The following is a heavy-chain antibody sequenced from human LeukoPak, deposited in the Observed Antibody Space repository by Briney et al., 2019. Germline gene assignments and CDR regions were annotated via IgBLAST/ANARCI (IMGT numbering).Heavy chain of an antibody. CDR2: ISSSGSTI. V-gene: IGHV3-48*03. D-gene: IGHD6-13*01. CDR3: ARSPERDSSNEIDY. J-gene: IGHJ4*02. Sequence: PGGSLRLSCAASGFTFSSYEMNWVRQAPGKGLEWVSYISSSGSTIYYADSVKGRFTISRDNAKNSLYLQMNSLRAEDTAVYYCARSPERDSSNEIDYWGQGTLVTVSS. CDR1: GFTFSSYE.